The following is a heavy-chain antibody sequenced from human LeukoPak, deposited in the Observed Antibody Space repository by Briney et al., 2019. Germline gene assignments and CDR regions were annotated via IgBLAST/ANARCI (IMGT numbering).Heavy chain of an antibody. CDR2: IYTSGST. D-gene: IGHD3-22*01. V-gene: IGHV4-4*07. Sequence: SETLSLTCTVSGGSISSYYWSWIRQPAGKGLEWIGRIYTSGSTNYNPSLKSRVTMSVDTSKNQFSLKLSSVTAADTAVYYCARERTPNYYDSSGYYPNWGQGTLVTVSS. J-gene: IGHJ4*02. CDR1: GGSISSYY. CDR3: ARERTPNYYDSSGYYPN.